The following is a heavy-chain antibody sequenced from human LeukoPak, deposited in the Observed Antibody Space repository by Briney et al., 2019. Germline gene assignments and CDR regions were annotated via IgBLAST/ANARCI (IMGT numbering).Heavy chain of an antibody. V-gene: IGHV4-39*07. CDR2: IYYSGST. J-gene: IGHJ4*02. CDR3: ARTFSIASAGRNDY. Sequence: SETLSLTCTVSGGSISSSSYYWGWIRQPPGKGLEWIGSIYYSGSTYYNPSLKSRVTMTRDTSTSTVFMELSSLTSEDTAVYYCARTFSIASAGRNDYWGQGTLVTVSS. CDR1: GGSISSSSYY. D-gene: IGHD6-13*01.